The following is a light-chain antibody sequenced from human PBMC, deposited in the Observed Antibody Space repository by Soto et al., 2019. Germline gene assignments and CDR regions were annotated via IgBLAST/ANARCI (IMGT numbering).Light chain of an antibody. J-gene: IGKJ1*01. CDR1: QSISSW. CDR3: QQYNSYSPWT. Sequence: DIQMTQSPSTLSASVGDRVTITCRASQSISSWLAWYQQKPGKAPKLLIYKASSLESGVPSRFSGSGSGTESTLTISSLQPDDFATYYCQQYNSYSPWTFGQGTKVDI. V-gene: IGKV1-5*03. CDR2: KAS.